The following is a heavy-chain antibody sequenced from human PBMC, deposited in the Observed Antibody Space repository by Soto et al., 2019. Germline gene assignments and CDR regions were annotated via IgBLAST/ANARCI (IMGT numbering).Heavy chain of an antibody. Sequence: EVQLLESGGGLVQPGGSLRLSCAASGFTFSSYAMSWVRQAPGKGLEWVSAISGSGGSTYYADSVKGRFTISRDNSKNTLYLQMNSLRAEDTAVYYCAKGISYYDFRSGYYNYYYYGMDVWGQGTTVTVSS. CDR1: GFTFSSYA. CDR3: AKGISYYDFRSGYYNYYYYGMDV. V-gene: IGHV3-23*01. D-gene: IGHD3-3*01. J-gene: IGHJ6*02. CDR2: ISGSGGST.